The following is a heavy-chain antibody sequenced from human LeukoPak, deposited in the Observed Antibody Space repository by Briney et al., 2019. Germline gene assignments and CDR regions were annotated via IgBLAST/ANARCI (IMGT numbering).Heavy chain of an antibody. CDR1: GFTFSTYN. J-gene: IGHJ4*02. D-gene: IGHD3-9*01. Sequence: GGSLRLSCAASGFTFSTYNMNWVRQAPGKGLEWVSYISSSGSSIYYADSVKGRFTISRDNAKNSLYLQMNSLRAEDTAVYYCARDRYGAMGYWGQGTLVTVSS. CDR2: ISSSGSSI. CDR3: ARDRYGAMGY. V-gene: IGHV3-48*01.